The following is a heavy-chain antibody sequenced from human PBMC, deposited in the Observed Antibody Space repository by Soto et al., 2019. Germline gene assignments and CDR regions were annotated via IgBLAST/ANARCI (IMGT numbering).Heavy chain of an antibody. Sequence: PSETLSLTCTVSGGSISSSSYYWGWIRQPPGKGLEWIGSIYYSGSTYYNPSLKSRVTISVDTSKNQFSLKLSSVTAADTAVYYCARRDDSSGYYYWFDPWGQGTLVTVSS. CDR3: ARRDDSSGYYYWFDP. J-gene: IGHJ5*02. CDR1: GGSISSSSYY. V-gene: IGHV4-39*01. D-gene: IGHD3-22*01. CDR2: IYYSGST.